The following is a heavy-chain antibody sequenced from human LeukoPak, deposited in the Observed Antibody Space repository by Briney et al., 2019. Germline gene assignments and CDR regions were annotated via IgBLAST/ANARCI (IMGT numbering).Heavy chain of an antibody. CDR2: IYYSGST. V-gene: IGHV4-59*01. J-gene: IGHJ6*03. Sequence: NSSETLSLTCTVSGGSISSYYWSWIRQPPGKGLEWIGYIYYSGSTNYNPPLKSRVTISVDTSKNQFSLNLSSVTAADTAVYYCARAQGYYYMDVWGKGTTVTVSS. CDR1: GGSISSYY. CDR3: ARAQGYYYMDV.